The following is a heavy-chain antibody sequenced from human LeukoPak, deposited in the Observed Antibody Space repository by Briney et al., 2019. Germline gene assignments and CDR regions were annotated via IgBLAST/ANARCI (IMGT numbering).Heavy chain of an antibody. CDR3: AREAITLKNFDY. CDR1: GYTFSNYF. Sequence: ASVKVSCKASGYTFSNYFMHWVRQAPGQGLAWMGVIYPSGDVTNYAQTFQGRLTMTRDTSTSTLYMELSSLRSEDTAVYYCAREAITLKNFDYWGQGTLVTVSS. J-gene: IGHJ4*02. D-gene: IGHD3-3*01. CDR2: IYPSGDVT. V-gene: IGHV1-46*01.